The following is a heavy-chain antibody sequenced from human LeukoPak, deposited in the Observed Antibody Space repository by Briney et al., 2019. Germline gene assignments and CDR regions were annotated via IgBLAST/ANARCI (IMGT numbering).Heavy chain of an antibody. D-gene: IGHD2-21*01. CDR3: GSDDSYAFDI. V-gene: IGHV3-74*01. CDR2: VESDESRK. CDR1: GFTFSCRW. J-gene: IGHJ3*02. Sequence: GGALILSCAAPGFTFSCRWMHWVPQTPGKVRVGVSHVESDESRKNNAGSVKARLTISRETTKNTLYLQMNSLRAEDTAVYYCGSDDSYAFDIWGQGTMVTVSS.